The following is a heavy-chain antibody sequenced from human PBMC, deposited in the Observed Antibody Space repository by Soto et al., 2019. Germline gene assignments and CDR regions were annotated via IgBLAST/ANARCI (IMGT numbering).Heavy chain of an antibody. V-gene: IGHV1-46*01. J-gene: IGHJ6*02. CDR1: GYAFTSYY. D-gene: IGHD3-3*01. CDR2: INPSGGST. CDR3: ARGVPYYDFWSGYYDPSTWYYGMDV. Sequence: ASVKVSCKASGYAFTSYYMHWVRQAPGQGLEWMGIINPSGGSTSYAQKFQGRVTMTRDTSTSTVYMELISLRSEDTAVYYCARGVPYYDFWSGYYDPSTWYYGMDVWGQGTTVTVSS.